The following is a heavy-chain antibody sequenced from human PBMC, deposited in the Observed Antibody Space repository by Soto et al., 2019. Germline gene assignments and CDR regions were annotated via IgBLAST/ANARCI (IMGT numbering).Heavy chain of an antibody. Sequence: PSETLSLTCIVSNGSISSRSSYWGWIRQTPGKGLEWIGSIYYIGNTYYNPSLKSRVTISVDTSKNQFSLKLSSVTAADTAVYYCARDPIMTTVTTNYFDYWGQGTLVTVSS. CDR2: IYYIGNT. V-gene: IGHV4-39*07. D-gene: IGHD4-17*01. J-gene: IGHJ4*02. CDR1: NGSISSRSSY. CDR3: ARDPIMTTVTTNYFDY.